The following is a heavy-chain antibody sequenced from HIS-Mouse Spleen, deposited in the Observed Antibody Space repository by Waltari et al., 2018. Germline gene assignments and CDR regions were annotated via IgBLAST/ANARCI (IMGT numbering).Heavy chain of an antibody. CDR1: GFPFSSYA. D-gene: IGHD6-13*01. J-gene: IGHJ4*02. V-gene: IGHV3-30*04. CDR2: ISYDGSNK. CDR3: ARDSYSSSWYFDY. Sequence: QVQLVESGGGVVQPGRSLRLSCAAPGFPFSSYAMHWVRKAPGKGLEWVAVISYDGSNKYYADSVKGRFTISRDNSKNTLYLQMNSLRAEDTAVYYCARDSYSSSWYFDYWGQGTLVTVSS.